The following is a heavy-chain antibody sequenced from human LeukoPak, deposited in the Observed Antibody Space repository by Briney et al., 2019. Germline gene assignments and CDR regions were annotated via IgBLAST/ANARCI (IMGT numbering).Heavy chain of an antibody. D-gene: IGHD1-14*01. Sequence: GGSLRLSCAASGFTVSSNYMSWVRQAPGKGLEWVAFISYDGSNKYSADSVKGRFTISRDKSKNTLYLQMNSLRVEDTAVYYCARGTGPRDYYYHMDVWGKGTTVTVSS. CDR2: ISYDGSNK. J-gene: IGHJ6*03. CDR1: GFTVSSNY. V-gene: IGHV3-30*03. CDR3: ARGTGPRDYYYHMDV.